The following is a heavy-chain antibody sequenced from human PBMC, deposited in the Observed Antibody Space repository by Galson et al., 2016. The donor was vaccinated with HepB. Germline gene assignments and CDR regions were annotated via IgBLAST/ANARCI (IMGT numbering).Heavy chain of an antibody. D-gene: IGHD6-6*01. V-gene: IGHV1-3*04. J-gene: IGHJ6*02. CDR3: ARTSRASDYGMDV. CDR2: NTGNGNT. Sequence: NTGNGNTKYSQKFQGRVTVTRDTSANTAYMELSSLRSEDTAVYYCARTSRASDYGMDVWGQGTTVTVSS.